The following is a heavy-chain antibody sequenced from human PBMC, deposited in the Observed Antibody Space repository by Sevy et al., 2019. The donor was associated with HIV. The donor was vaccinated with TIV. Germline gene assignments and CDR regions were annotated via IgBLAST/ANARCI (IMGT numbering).Heavy chain of an antibody. V-gene: IGHV3-23*01. Sequence: GGSLRLSCAASGFTFSSYAMSWVRQAPGKGLEWVSAISGSGGSTYYADSVKGRFTISRDNSKNTLYLQMNSLRAEDTGVYYCARDYYDILTGYLGTVYGPVDYWGQGTLVTVSS. CDR1: GFTFSSYA. CDR2: ISGSGGST. D-gene: IGHD3-9*01. CDR3: ARDYYDILTGYLGTVYGPVDY. J-gene: IGHJ4*02.